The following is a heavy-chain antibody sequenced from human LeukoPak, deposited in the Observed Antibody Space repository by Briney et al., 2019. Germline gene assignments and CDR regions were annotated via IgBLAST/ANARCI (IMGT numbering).Heavy chain of an antibody. Sequence: PGGSLRLSCAASGFTFDDYAMHWVRQAPGKGLEWVSGISWNSGSIGYADSVKGRFTISRDNAKNSLYLQMNSLRDEDTAVYYCARDTSAWRYGMDVWGQGTTVTVSS. CDR1: GFTFDDYA. D-gene: IGHD6-19*01. J-gene: IGHJ6*02. CDR3: ARDTSAWRYGMDV. V-gene: IGHV3-9*01. CDR2: ISWNSGSI.